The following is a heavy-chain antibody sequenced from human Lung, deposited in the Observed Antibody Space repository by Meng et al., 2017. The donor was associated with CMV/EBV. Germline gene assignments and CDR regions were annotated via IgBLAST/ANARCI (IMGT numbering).Heavy chain of an antibody. CDR3: AKDFKGHFTMAV. CDR2: IKNDGGNDEK. J-gene: IGHJ6*02. Sequence: GGSLRLXCAASGFSFAAYNIHWVRQAPGKGLEWVTIIKNDGGNDEKYYADSVMGRFTISGDISKNTVYLQMNSLKPEDTAVYYCAKDFKGHFTMAVWGQGTXVTGSS. CDR1: GFSFAAYN. V-gene: IGHV3-30*02.